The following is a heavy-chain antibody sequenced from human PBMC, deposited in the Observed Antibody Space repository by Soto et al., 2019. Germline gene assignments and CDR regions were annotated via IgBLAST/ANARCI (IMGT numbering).Heavy chain of an antibody. CDR1: GYTFTGYY. Sequence: QVQLVQSGAEVKKPGASVKVSCKASGYTFTGYYMHWVRQAPGQGLEWMGWINPNSGGTNYAQKFQGWVTMTRDTSISTAYMELSRLRSDDTAVYYCAREVSGFGGTYGMDVWGQGTTVTVSS. D-gene: IGHD3-10*01. V-gene: IGHV1-2*04. J-gene: IGHJ6*02. CDR3: AREVSGFGGTYGMDV. CDR2: INPNSGGT.